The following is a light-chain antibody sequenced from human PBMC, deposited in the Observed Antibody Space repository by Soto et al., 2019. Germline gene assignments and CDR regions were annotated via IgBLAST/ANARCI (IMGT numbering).Light chain of an antibody. CDR2: SNN. CDR3: AAWDESPNVPV. CDR1: NSNIGRNT. J-gene: IGLJ3*02. V-gene: IGLV1-44*01. Sequence: QSVLTQPPSASGTPGQRVTISCSGSNSNIGRNTVNWYQQLPGAAPNLLIYSNNQRPSGVPDRFSGSKSGTSASLAISGLQSEDEAYYYCAAWDESPNVPVFGGGTKLTVL.